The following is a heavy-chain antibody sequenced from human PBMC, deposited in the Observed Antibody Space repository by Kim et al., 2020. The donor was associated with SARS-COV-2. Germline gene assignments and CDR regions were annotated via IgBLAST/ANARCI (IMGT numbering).Heavy chain of an antibody. Sequence: ASVKVSCKASGYSFTSYSMHWLRQAPGERLECMGWINTGNGNTKYSEKLLGRVTITRDTSASTAYMELSSLRSEDTAVYYCARVGYDTATGRMGVFDSWG. CDR1: GYSFTSYS. CDR2: INTGNGNT. D-gene: IGHD3-9*01. J-gene: IGHJ4*01. CDR3: ARVGYDTATGRMGVFDS. V-gene: IGHV1-3*04.